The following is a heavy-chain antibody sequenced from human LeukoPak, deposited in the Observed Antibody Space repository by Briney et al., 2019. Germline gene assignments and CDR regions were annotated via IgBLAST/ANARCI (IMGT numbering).Heavy chain of an antibody. CDR1: GGSISSSNW. CDR3: AREVNYYDSSGNWFDP. D-gene: IGHD3-22*01. J-gene: IGHJ5*02. CDR2: IYHSGST. Sequence: KSSETLSLTCAVSGGSISSSNWWSWVRQPPGKGLEWIGEIYHSGSTNYNPSLKSRVTISVDKSKNQFSLKLSSVTAADTAVYYCAREVNYYDSSGNWFDPWGQGALVTVSS. V-gene: IGHV4-4*02.